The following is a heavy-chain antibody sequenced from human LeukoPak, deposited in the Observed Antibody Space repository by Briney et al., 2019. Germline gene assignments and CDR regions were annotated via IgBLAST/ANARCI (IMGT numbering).Heavy chain of an antibody. V-gene: IGHV4-38-2*02. D-gene: IGHD2-2*01. CDR3: ARYYCGSTDCPGIHY. CDR1: GYSISSGYY. CDR2: IYHSGST. Sequence: SETLSLTCTVSGYSISSGYYWGWIRQPPGKGLEWIGSIYHSGSTYYNPSLKSRVTISVDTSKSQFSLMLTSVTAADTAVYYCARYYCGSTDCPGIHYWGQGTLVAVSS. J-gene: IGHJ4*02.